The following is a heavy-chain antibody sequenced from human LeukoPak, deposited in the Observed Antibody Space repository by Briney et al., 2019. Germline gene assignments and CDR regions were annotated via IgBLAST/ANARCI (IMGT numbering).Heavy chain of an antibody. CDR2: IKQDGSTK. V-gene: IGHV3-7*05. J-gene: IGHJ4*02. D-gene: IGHD6-13*01. CDR3: ARIGYSSSSFDH. Sequence: PGGSLRLSCAASGFPFSVYWMSWVRQAPGKGLEWVANIKQDGSTKYYVDSVKGRFTISRDNAKNSVYLQMNGLSPEDTAVFYCARIGYSSSSFDHWGQGTLATVSS. CDR1: GFPFSVYW.